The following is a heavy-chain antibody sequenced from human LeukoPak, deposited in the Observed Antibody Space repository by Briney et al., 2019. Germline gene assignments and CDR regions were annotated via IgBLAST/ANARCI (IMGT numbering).Heavy chain of an antibody. D-gene: IGHD6-6*01. Sequence: SETLSLTCTVSGGSISSYYWSWIRQPPGKRLEWIGYIYYSGSTNYNPSLKSRVTISVDTSKNQFSLKLSSVTAADTAVYYCARGIRSSAARSNWFDPWGQGTLVTVSS. CDR2: IYYSGST. J-gene: IGHJ5*02. V-gene: IGHV4-59*01. CDR3: ARGIRSSAARSNWFDP. CDR1: GGSISSYY.